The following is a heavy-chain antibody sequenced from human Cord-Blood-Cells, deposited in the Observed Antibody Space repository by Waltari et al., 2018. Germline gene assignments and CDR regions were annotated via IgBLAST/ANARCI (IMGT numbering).Heavy chain of an antibody. CDR1: GFTFSSYG. CDR3: ARDLGGGWFDP. J-gene: IGHJ5*02. D-gene: IGHD3-16*01. CDR2: ILYDGSNK. V-gene: IGHV3-33*01. Sequence: QVQLVESGGGVVQPGRSLRLSCAASGFTFSSYGMHWVRQAPGKGLEWVAVILYDGSNKYYADAVKGRFTISRDNSENTLYLQLNSLRAEYTAVYYCARDLGGGWFDPWGQGFLVTVSS.